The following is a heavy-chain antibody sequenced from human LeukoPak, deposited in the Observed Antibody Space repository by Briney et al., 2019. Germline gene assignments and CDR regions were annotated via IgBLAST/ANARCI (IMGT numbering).Heavy chain of an antibody. CDR3: AKDPGYSSSSSY. Sequence: GGSLRLSCAASGFTFSSYAMSWVPEAPGKGLEWVSAISGSGGSTYYADSVKGRFTISRDNSKNTLYLQMNSLRAEDTAVYYCAKDPGYSSSSSYWGQGTLVTVSS. D-gene: IGHD6-13*01. CDR1: GFTFSSYA. J-gene: IGHJ4*02. V-gene: IGHV3-23*01. CDR2: ISGSGGST.